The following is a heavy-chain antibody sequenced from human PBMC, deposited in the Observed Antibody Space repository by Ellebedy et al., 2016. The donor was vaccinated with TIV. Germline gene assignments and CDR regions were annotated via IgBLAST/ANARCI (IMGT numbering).Heavy chain of an antibody. CDR2: IYPADSTV. J-gene: IGHJ6*03. V-gene: IGHV5-51*01. D-gene: IGHD4-17*01. CDR3: ARHVWEYDDYYPYYSYYYMDV. Sequence: GGSLRLSCKASGYTFALSWIAWVRQMPGKGLELMGVIYPADSTVRYSPSFQGLVTISADTSISTAFLQWSRLQASDTAMYYFARHVWEYDDYYPYYSYYYMDVWGSGTTLTVSS. CDR1: GYTFALSW.